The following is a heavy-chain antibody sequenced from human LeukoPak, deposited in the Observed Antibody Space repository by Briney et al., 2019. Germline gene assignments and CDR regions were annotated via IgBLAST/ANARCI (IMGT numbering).Heavy chain of an antibody. CDR3: ARHHIAVGDIS. D-gene: IGHD2-2*01. CDR1: GGSISSYY. Sequence: SETLSLTCSGSGGSISSYYWSLIRQPPGKGLEWIAHTYYSGNTKYNPSLKSRVTISVDTSKTQFSLKLSSATAADTAVYYCARHHIAVGDISWGQGTLVTVSS. CDR2: TYYSGNT. J-gene: IGHJ5*02. V-gene: IGHV4-59*08.